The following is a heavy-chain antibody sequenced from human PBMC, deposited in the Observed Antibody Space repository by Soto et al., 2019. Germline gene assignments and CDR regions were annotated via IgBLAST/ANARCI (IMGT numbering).Heavy chain of an antibody. CDR2: IKSKFDGGTT. J-gene: IGHJ4*02. D-gene: IGHD3-10*01. Sequence: EVQLVESGGGLLKPGGSLTLSCAASGFSFNSAWMSWVRQAPGKGLEWVGRIKSKFDGGTTDYSAPMKGRFTISRDDSKNTLYLQMNSLKTEDTAVYYCTTFNVGSDWGQGTRVTVSS. CDR3: TTFNVGSD. CDR1: GFSFNSAW. V-gene: IGHV3-15*01.